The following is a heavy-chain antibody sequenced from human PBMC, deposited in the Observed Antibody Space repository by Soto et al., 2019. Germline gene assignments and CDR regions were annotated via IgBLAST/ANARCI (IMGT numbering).Heavy chain of an antibody. CDR3: ARGGRDTAVADFDY. CDR2: ISSSISTM. J-gene: IGHJ4*02. CDR1: GFTFSSYS. D-gene: IGHD5-18*01. V-gene: IGHV3-48*02. Sequence: EVQLVESGGGLVQPGGSLRLSCAASGFTFSSYSMNWVRQAPGKGLEWLSYISSSISTMHYADSVKGRFTISRDNAKNSLYLQIISLRDGDSAVYCCARGGRDTAVADFDYLGQGTLVTVSS.